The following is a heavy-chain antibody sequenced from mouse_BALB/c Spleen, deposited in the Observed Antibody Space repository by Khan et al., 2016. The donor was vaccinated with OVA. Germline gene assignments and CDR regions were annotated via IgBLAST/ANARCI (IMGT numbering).Heavy chain of an antibody. J-gene: IGHJ2*01. CDR1: GYTFTTYW. CDR3: TRDRIDY. Sequence: QVQLKEAGAELAKPGASVKMSFKASGYTFTTYWMHWVKQRPGQGLEWIGYINPTSGYTDYNEKFKDWATLSAVKSSSTAYMQLSSLTSEDSAVYYCTRDRIDYWGQGTTLTVSS. CDR2: INPTSGYT. V-gene: IGHV1-7*01.